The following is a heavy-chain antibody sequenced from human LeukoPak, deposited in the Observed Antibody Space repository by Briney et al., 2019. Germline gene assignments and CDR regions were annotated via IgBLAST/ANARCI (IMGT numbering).Heavy chain of an antibody. Sequence: ASVTVSFTASGYTFTSYYMHWVRQAPGQGLEWMGIINPSGGSTSYAQKFQGRVTMTRDTSTSTVYMELSSLRSEDTAVYYCARDRGSIAVAGTFDYWGQGTLVTVSS. CDR1: GYTFTSYY. D-gene: IGHD6-19*01. CDR3: ARDRGSIAVAGTFDY. J-gene: IGHJ4*02. CDR2: INPSGGST. V-gene: IGHV1-46*01.